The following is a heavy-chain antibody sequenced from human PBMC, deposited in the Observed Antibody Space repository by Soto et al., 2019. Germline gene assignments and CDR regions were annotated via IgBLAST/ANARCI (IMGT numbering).Heavy chain of an antibody. Sequence: QMQLVQSGPEVKKPGTSVKVSCKASGFTFTSSAMQWVRQARGQRLEWIGWIVVGSGNTNYAQKFQERVTITRDMSTSTAYMELSSLRSEDTAVYYGAAEAGVVPAAGGYYGMDVWGQGTTVTVSS. CDR3: AAEAGVVPAAGGYYGMDV. CDR2: IVVGSGNT. V-gene: IGHV1-58*02. J-gene: IGHJ6*02. D-gene: IGHD2-2*01. CDR1: GFTFTSSA.